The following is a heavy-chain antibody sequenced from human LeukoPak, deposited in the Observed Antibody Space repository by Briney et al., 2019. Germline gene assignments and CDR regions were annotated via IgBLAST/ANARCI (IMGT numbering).Heavy chain of an antibody. CDR1: GGSISSYY. Sequence: PXXTLSLTCTVSGGSISSYYWSWIRQPPGKGLEWIGYIYYSGSTNYNPSLKSRVTISVDTSKKQFSLKLTSVTVADTAVYYCARETSQKGAHYMDVWGKGTTVTISS. V-gene: IGHV4-59*01. D-gene: IGHD3-16*01. CDR2: IYYSGST. CDR3: ARETSQKGAHYMDV. J-gene: IGHJ6*03.